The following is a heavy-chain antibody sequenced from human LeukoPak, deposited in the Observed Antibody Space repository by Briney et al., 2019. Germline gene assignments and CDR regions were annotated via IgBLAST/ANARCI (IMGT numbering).Heavy chain of an antibody. CDR2: ISSSSNKI. V-gene: IGHV3-48*02. Sequence: PGGSLRLSCAASGFTFSGYSMNWVRQAPGEGLEWVSYISSSSNKIYYADSVKGRFITSRDNAKNSLYLQMNSLRDEDTAVYYCARSDLRFLELLDYWGQGTLVTVSS. CDR3: ARSDLRFLELLDY. CDR1: GFTFSGYS. D-gene: IGHD3-3*01. J-gene: IGHJ4*02.